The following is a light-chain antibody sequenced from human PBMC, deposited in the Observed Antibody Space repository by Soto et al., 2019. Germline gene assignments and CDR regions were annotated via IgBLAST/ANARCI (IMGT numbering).Light chain of an antibody. CDR2: KAS. CDR1: HGISNY. J-gene: IGKJ1*01. Sequence: DIQMTQSPSSLSASVGDRVTITRLASHGISNYLAWYQQKPGKAPKLLIYKASNLDSGVPSRFSGSGSGTEFTLTISSLQPGDFATCYCQQYPSFSRTFGQGTKVDIK. V-gene: IGKV1-5*03. CDR3: QQYPSFSRT.